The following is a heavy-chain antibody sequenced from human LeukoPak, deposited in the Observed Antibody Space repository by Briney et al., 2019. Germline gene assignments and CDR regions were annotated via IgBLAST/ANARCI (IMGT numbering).Heavy chain of an antibody. CDR3: ARGSRAVAGNFFY. CDR1: GLTFSSYA. Sequence: GGSLRLSCAASGLTFSSYAMHWVRQAPGKGLEWVAVISYDGSNKSYADSVKGRFTISRDNSKNTLYLQMNSLRAKDTAVYYCARGSRAVAGNFFYWGQGTLVTVSS. V-gene: IGHV3-30-3*01. D-gene: IGHD6-19*01. CDR2: ISYDGSNK. J-gene: IGHJ4*02.